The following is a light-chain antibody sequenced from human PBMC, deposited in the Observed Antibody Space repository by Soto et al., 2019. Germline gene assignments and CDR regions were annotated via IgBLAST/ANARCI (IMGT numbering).Light chain of an antibody. CDR2: EVS. CDR1: SSDVGKYDY. Sequence: QSALTQPPSASGSAGQSVTISCTGTSSDVGKYDYVSWFQRHPGKAPKLIIYEVSKRPSGVPDRFSASKSGNTASLTVSGLQAEDEADYYCSSYAGSNNFVFGTGTKVTVL. V-gene: IGLV2-8*01. CDR3: SSYAGSNNFV. J-gene: IGLJ1*01.